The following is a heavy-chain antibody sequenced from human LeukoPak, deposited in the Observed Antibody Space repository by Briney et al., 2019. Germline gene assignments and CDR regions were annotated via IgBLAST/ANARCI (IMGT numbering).Heavy chain of an antibody. D-gene: IGHD1-7*01. J-gene: IGHJ4*02. Sequence: GGSLRLSCAASGFTFSDYAMHWVRQAPGKGLEWVAVISKDGSDKYYPGYVRGRFTISRDNSKNTIYLQMDSLRAEDTAIYYCAGDYWWNYDYWGQGTLVTVSS. CDR1: GFTFSDYA. CDR2: ISKDGSDK. CDR3: AGDYWWNYDY. V-gene: IGHV3-30-3*01.